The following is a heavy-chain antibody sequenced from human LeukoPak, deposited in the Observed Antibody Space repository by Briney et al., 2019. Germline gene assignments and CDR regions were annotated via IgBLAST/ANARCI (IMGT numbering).Heavy chain of an antibody. J-gene: IGHJ1*01. CDR1: GFTFSSYA. CDR2: ISYDGPNK. CDR3: AKDFAKYCSGGCDFQD. Sequence: GGSLRLSCAASGFTFSSYAIHWVRQPPGRGLEWVAVISYDGPNKYYADSVKGRFTISRDNSKNTLYLQINSLRTDDTAVYYCAKDFAKYCSGGCDFQDWGQGTLVTVSS. D-gene: IGHD2-15*01. V-gene: IGHV3-30*04.